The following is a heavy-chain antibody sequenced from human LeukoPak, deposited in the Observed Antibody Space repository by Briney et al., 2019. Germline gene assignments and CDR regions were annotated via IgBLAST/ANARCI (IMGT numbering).Heavy chain of an antibody. CDR2: IHYRGSS. D-gene: IGHD3-10*01. Sequence: SETLSLTCSVSGGSFSTYYWRWIRQPPGKGLEWIGYIHYRGSSNYNPSLKNRVTISIDTSNNQFSLKLRSVTAADTAVYYCASARLYGSGNYPFDYWGQGILVTVSS. CDR1: GGSFSTYY. V-gene: IGHV4-59*01. CDR3: ASARLYGSGNYPFDY. J-gene: IGHJ4*02.